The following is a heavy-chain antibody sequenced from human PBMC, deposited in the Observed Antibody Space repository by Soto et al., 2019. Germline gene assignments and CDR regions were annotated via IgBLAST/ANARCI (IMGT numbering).Heavy chain of an antibody. J-gene: IGHJ3*02. D-gene: IGHD2-2*01. CDR2: IIPIFGTA. Sequence: SVKLSCKTCGGTFSSFAISLVRQAPGQGLEWMGGIIPIFGTANYAQKFQGIVTITADESTSTAYMELSSLRSEDTAVYYCATRSVGWGYCSSTSCYGAFDIWGQGTLVTVSS. CDR1: GGTFSSFA. CDR3: ATRSVGWGYCSSTSCYGAFDI. V-gene: IGHV1-69*13.